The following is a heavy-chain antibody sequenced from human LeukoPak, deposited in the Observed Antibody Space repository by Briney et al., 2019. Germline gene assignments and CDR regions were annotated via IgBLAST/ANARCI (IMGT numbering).Heavy chain of an antibody. D-gene: IGHD3-9*01. Sequence: SETLSLTCTVSGGSISSSSYYWGWIRQPPGKGLEWIGSIYYSGSTYYNPSLKSRVTISVDTSKNQFSLKLSSVTAADTAVYYCARGRNDILTGYYSGWGQGTLVTVSP. CDR3: ARGRNDILTGYYSG. V-gene: IGHV4-39*01. CDR1: GGSISSSSYY. J-gene: IGHJ4*02. CDR2: IYYSGST.